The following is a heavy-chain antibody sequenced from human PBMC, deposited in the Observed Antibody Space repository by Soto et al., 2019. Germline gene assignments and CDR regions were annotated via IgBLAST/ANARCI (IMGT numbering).Heavy chain of an antibody. V-gene: IGHV1-2*04. CDR1: GYTFTCYY. CDR3: ARDSQRVREFDVLPGHYDN. CDR2: INPNSGGT. D-gene: IGHD1-26*01. J-gene: IGHJ4*02. Sequence: ASVKVSCKASGYTFTCYYMHWVRQAPGQGLEWMGWINPNSGGTNYAQKFQGWVTMTRDTSISTAYMELSRLRSDDTAVYYCARDSQRVREFDVLPGHYDNWGQGTLVTVSS.